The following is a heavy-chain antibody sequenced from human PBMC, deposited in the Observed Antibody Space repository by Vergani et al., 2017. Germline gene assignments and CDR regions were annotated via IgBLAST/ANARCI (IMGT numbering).Heavy chain of an antibody. V-gene: IGHV4-38-2*02. Sequence: QVQLQESGPGLVKPSETLSLTCAVSGYSISSGYYWGWIRQPPGKGLEWIGSIYHSGSTYYNPSLKRRGTISVDTSKNQFSLKLSSVTAADTAVYYCAREYYGSGSYPSPLDVWGKGTTVTVSS. J-gene: IGHJ6*04. CDR1: GYSISSGYY. CDR2: IYHSGST. CDR3: AREYYGSGSYPSPLDV. D-gene: IGHD3-10*01.